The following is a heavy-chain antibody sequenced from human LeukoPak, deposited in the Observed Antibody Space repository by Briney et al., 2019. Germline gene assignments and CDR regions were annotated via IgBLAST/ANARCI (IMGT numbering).Heavy chain of an antibody. CDR3: ARQPPLTYYYDSSGGAFDY. CDR1: GVSYCGYY. CDR2: FNHSGST. V-gene: IGHV4-34*01. D-gene: IGHD3-22*01. Sequence: SDTLSLTCAVYGVSYCGYYWRWLRQPPGKGVEWLGEFNHSGSTHYNPSLKRLVTISVDTSKNQFSLKLSSVTAADTAVYYCARQPPLTYYYDSSGGAFDYWGQGTLVTVSS. J-gene: IGHJ4*02.